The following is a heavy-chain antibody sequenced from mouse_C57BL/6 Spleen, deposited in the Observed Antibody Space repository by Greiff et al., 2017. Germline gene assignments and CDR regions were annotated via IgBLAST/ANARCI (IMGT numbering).Heavy chain of an antibody. Sequence: QVQLKQSGAELVKPGASVKLSCKASGYTFTSYWMQWVKQRPGQGLEWIGEIDPSDSYTNYNQKFKGKATLTVDTSSSTAYMQLSSLTSEDSAVYYCARSGDYGSRRAMDYWGQGTSVTVSS. CDR2: IDPSDSYT. CDR3: ARSGDYGSRRAMDY. CDR1: GYTFTSYW. V-gene: IGHV1-50*01. J-gene: IGHJ4*01. D-gene: IGHD1-1*01.